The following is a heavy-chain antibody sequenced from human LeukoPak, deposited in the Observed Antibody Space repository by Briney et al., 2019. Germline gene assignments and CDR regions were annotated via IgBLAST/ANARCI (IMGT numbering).Heavy chain of an antibody. J-gene: IGHJ4*02. CDR2: INNEGNDT. V-gene: IGHV3-74*01. D-gene: IGHD4-17*01. Sequence: GGYLKLYCAASGFTFTKYWMHWVRQVPRKGLIWVSRINNEGNDTNYADSVKGRFTIARDNAKNTLYLQMNSLRAEDTAVYDCARGIYGNFDYWGQGSLVTVSS. CDR3: ARGIYGNFDY. CDR1: GFTFTKYW.